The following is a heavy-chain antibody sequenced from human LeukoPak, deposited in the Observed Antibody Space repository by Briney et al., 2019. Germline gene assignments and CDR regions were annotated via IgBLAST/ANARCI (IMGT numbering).Heavy chain of an antibody. CDR2: ISAYNGNT. V-gene: IGHV1-18*01. CDR3: ARLLPARDGLRFLEWGYYGMDV. Sequence: ASVKVSCKASSYTFTSYGISWVRQAPGQGLEWMGWISAYNGNTNYAQKLQGRVTMTTDTSTSTAYMELRSLRSDDTAVYYCARLLPARDGLRFLEWGYYGMDVWGQGTTVTVSS. CDR1: SYTFTSYG. J-gene: IGHJ6*02. D-gene: IGHD3-3*01.